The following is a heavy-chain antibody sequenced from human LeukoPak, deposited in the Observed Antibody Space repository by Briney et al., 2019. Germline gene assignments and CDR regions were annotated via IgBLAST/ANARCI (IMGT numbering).Heavy chain of an antibody. CDR2: INHSGST. CDR1: GGSFSGYY. J-gene: IGHJ6*02. D-gene: IGHD1-1*01. V-gene: IGHV4-34*01. Sequence: SETLSLTCAVYGGSFSGYYWSWIRQPPGKGLEWIGEINHSGSTNDNPSLKSRVTISVDTSKNQLSLKLSSVTAADTAVYYCARVIRGWKRYYYYYGMDVWGQGTTVTVS. CDR3: ARVIRGWKRYYYYYGMDV.